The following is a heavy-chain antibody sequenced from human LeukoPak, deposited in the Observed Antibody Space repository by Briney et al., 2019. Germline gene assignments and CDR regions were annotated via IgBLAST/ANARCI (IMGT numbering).Heavy chain of an antibody. V-gene: IGHV3-74*01. CDR2: INSDGSST. J-gene: IGHJ6*03. Sequence: PGGSLRLSCAASRFTFSSYCMHWGRQDPGRGLVWVSRINSDGSSTSYADSVKCRFTITRDTDKNTLYLQMNSLRAEDTAVYYCAREGAYYDSSGYYYYYYYMDVWGKGTTVTVS. CDR1: RFTFSSYC. CDR3: AREGAYYDSSGYYYYYYYMDV. D-gene: IGHD3-22*01.